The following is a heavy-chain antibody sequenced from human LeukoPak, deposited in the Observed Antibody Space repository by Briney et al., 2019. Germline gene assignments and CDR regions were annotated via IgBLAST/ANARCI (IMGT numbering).Heavy chain of an antibody. CDR3: ARSLGGGHLPACFDP. V-gene: IGHV1-3*01. CDR1: GYTFTTYG. CDR2: INAGNGNT. Sequence: ASVKVSCKDSGYTFTTYGMHWVRQAPGQRLEWMGWINAGNGNTKYAQKFQGRVTITRDTSANTAFMELSSLRSDDTAVYSCARSLGGGHLPACFDPWGQGPLVTVSS. D-gene: IGHD4-23*01. J-gene: IGHJ5*02.